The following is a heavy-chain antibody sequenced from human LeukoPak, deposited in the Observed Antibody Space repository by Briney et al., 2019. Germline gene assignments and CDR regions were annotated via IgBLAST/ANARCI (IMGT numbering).Heavy chain of an antibody. CDR1: GFTASANY. V-gene: IGHV3-53*01. D-gene: IGHD3-10*01. J-gene: IGHJ4*02. CDR2: IYSGGGT. CDR3: ARIKAVTMIRGVPGHYDH. Sequence: GQSLRLSCAASGFTASANYMSWVRQAPGKGLEWVSSIYSGGGTHYADSVKGRFSIYRDNSKNTLYLQMNSLRPEDTAVYYCARIKAVTMIRGVPGHYDHWGQGTRVAVSS.